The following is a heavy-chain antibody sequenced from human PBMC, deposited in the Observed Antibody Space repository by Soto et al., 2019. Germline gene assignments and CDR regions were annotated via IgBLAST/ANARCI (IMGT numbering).Heavy chain of an antibody. CDR2: IDPSDSYT. Sequence: GEALKISCKGSGYSFTSYWISWVRQMPGKGLEWMGRIDPSDSYTNYSPSFQGHVTISADKSISTAYLQWSSLKASDTAMYYCARSSSIAVAGLATTGMDVWGQGTTVSVS. V-gene: IGHV5-10-1*01. J-gene: IGHJ6*02. CDR3: ARSSSIAVAGLATTGMDV. D-gene: IGHD6-19*01. CDR1: GYSFTSYW.